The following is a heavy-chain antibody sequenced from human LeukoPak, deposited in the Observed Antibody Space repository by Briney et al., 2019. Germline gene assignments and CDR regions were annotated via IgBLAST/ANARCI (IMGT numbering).Heavy chain of an antibody. CDR3: ARHSYYDSSGYYFGFRLYYFDY. V-gene: IGHV1-18*01. CDR2: ISAYNGNT. CDR1: GYTFTSYG. Sequence: ASVKVSCKASGYTFTSYGISWVRQAPGQGLDWMGWISAYNGNTNYAQKLQGRVTMTTDTSTSTAYMELRSLRSDDTAVYYCARHSYYDSSGYYFGFRLYYFDYWGQGTLVTVSS. D-gene: IGHD3-22*01. J-gene: IGHJ4*02.